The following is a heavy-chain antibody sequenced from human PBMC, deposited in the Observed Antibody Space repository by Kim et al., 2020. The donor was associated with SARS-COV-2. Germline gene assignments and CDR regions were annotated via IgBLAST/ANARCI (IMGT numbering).Heavy chain of an antibody. D-gene: IGHD6-19*01. CDR1: GFTFTSSA. V-gene: IGHV1-58*02. CDR2: IVVGSGNT. CDR3: AAAWSSGSLLGMDV. J-gene: IGHJ6*02. Sequence: SVKVSCKASGFTFTSSAMQWVRQARGQRLEWIGWIVVGSGNTNYAQKFQERVTITRDMSTSTAYMELSSLRSEDTAVYYCAAAWSSGSLLGMDVWGQGTTVTVSS.